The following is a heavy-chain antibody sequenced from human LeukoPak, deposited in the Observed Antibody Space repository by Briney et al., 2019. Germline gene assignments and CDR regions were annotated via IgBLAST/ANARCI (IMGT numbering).Heavy chain of an antibody. V-gene: IGHV4-38-2*02. Sequence: PSETLSLTCTVSGYSISRGYYWGWIRQPPGKGLEWIGSIYHSGTTYYNPSLRSRITISVDTSKNQFSLRLTSVTAADTAVYYCARTRYDYYDSSGEVSYYMDVWGKGTTVTISS. J-gene: IGHJ6*03. CDR2: IYHSGTT. CDR1: GYSISRGYY. D-gene: IGHD3-22*01. CDR3: ARTRYDYYDSSGEVSYYMDV.